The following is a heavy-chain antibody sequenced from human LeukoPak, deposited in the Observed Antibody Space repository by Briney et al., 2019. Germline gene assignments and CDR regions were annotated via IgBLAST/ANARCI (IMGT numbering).Heavy chain of an antibody. D-gene: IGHD6-19*01. CDR2: ISYSWTT. J-gene: IGHJ3*02. V-gene: IGHV4-59*01. CDR1: VGSISSYY. CDR3: AAAQWYAFQI. Sequence: PSETLSLTCTVSVGSISSYYWSWVPQPPGQGLEWIGYISYSWTTNYNPSLKSRVTLSVDTSKNQFSLKLNSVTDADTAVYYCAAAQWYAFQIWGQGTMVTVSS.